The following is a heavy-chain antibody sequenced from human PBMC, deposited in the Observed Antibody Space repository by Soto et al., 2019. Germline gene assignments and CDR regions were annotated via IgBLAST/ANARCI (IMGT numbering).Heavy chain of an antibody. Sequence: PGESLKISCKSSGYSFTSYWISWVSQMPGKGLEWMGRIDPSDSYTNYSPSFQGHVTISADKSISTAYLQWSSLKASDTAMYYCARLGIAARDYYYYYGMDVWGQGTTVTVSS. V-gene: IGHV5-10-1*01. CDR2: IDPSDSYT. CDR3: ARLGIAARDYYYYYGMDV. D-gene: IGHD6-6*01. J-gene: IGHJ6*02. CDR1: GYSFTSYW.